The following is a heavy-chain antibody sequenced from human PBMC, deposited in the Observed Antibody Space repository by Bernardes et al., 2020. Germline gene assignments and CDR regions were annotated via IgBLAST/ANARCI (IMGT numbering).Heavy chain of an antibody. CDR1: GGTFSSYA. CDR2: IIPTWGTA. CDR3: AGLVDGYYFYYMDV. Sequence: SVKVSCKASGGTFSSYAISWVRQAPGQGLEWMGGIIPTWGTANYAQKFQGRVTITADEITKTAYMELTSLRFDDTAMYYCAGLVDGYYFYYMDVWGKGTTVTVSS. V-gene: IGHV1-69*13. J-gene: IGHJ6*03. D-gene: IGHD2-2*03.